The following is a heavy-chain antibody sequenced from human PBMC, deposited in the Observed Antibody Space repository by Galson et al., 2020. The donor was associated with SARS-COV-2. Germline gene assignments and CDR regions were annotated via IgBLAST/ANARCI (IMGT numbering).Heavy chain of an antibody. V-gene: IGHV3-74*01. J-gene: IGHJ4*02. CDR2: IYSEGSST. D-gene: IGHD3-16*01. CDR3: ARGDMGNDYY. Sequence: GGSLRLSCAASGFTFSSYWMHWVRQAPGKGLVWVSRIYSEGSSTSYADSVKGRFTISGDNAKNTLYLQMNSLRAEDTAVYYCARGDMGNDYYWGQGTLVTVSS. CDR1: GFTFSSYW.